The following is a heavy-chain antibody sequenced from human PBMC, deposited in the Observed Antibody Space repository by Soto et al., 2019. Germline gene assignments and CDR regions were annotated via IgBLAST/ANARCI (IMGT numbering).Heavy chain of an antibody. J-gene: IGHJ6*02. CDR1: EFTFDKYY. V-gene: IGHV3-7*01. Sequence: GRSLRLSCAASEFTFDKYYRTWVRQAPGKGPEWVANIKPDGSEQYYVDSVKGRFTISRDNANNSLYLQMNSLRAEDTAVYFCARGNWNYYYGFDVWGQGTTVTVSS. D-gene: IGHD1-20*01. CDR2: IKPDGSEQ. CDR3: ARGNWNYYYGFDV.